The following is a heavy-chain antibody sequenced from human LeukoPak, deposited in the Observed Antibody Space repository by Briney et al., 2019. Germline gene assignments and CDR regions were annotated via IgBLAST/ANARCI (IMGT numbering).Heavy chain of an antibody. J-gene: IGHJ4*02. CDR1: GGSFSSYA. Sequence: GASVKVPCKASGGSFSSYAINWVRQAPGQGLEWMGGIIPIFGKANYAQKFQDRVAITAVESMSTVYMELSSLRSEDTAVYYCARGWLAETTVVTPYNYWGQGTLVTVSS. CDR2: IIPIFGKA. CDR3: ARGWLAETTVVTPYNY. D-gene: IGHD4-23*01. V-gene: IGHV1-69*01.